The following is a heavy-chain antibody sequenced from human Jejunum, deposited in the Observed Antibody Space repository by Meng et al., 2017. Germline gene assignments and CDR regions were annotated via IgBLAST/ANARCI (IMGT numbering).Heavy chain of an antibody. D-gene: IGHD2-8*01. CDR3: ARALGTYGTFFDY. V-gene: IGHV4-4*02. Sequence: QVRLQGSGPGPVKPSGALSLTCAVSGDSITSSNWWSWVRQPPGKGLEWIGEIFHTGSTNYNPSLRSRLTISVDKSKNQFSLKLSSVTAADTAVYYCARALGTYGTFFDYWGQGTLVTVSS. CDR1: GDSITSSNW. CDR2: IFHTGST. J-gene: IGHJ4*02.